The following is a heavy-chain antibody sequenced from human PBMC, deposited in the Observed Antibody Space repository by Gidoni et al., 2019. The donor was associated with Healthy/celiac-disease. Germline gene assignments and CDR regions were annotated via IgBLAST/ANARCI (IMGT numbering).Heavy chain of an antibody. D-gene: IGHD3-16*01. CDR1: GGSISSSSYY. V-gene: IGHV4-39*01. Sequence: QLQLQESGPGLVKPSETLSLTCTVYGGSISSSSYYWGWIRQPPGQGREWIVSIDYSGSTYYNPSLKSLVTISVDTSKIQFSLKLSSVTAADTAVYYCARHQDGDYYYYGMDVWGQGTTVTVSS. CDR2: IDYSGST. CDR3: ARHQDGDYYYYGMDV. J-gene: IGHJ6*02.